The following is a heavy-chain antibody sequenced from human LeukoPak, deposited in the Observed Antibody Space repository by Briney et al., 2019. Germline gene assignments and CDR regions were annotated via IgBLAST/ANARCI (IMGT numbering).Heavy chain of an antibody. CDR2: INYSGVST. Sequence: GGTLRLSCAASGFTFSNYDMTWIRQAPGKGLEWVSVINYSGVSTNYADSVKGRFTISRDNSKNTVYLQMNSLRVEDTAVYYCAKDQNWEGGYWGQGTLVTVSS. CDR3: AKDQNWEGGY. V-gene: IGHV3-23*01. D-gene: IGHD7-27*01. J-gene: IGHJ4*02. CDR1: GFTFSNYD.